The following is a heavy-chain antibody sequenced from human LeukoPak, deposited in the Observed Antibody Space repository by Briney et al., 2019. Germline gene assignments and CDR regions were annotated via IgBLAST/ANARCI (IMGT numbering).Heavy chain of an antibody. CDR2: ISSSSSYI. Sequence: PGGSLRLSCAASGITFSSYRMNWVRQAPGKGLEWVSSISSSSSYIYYADSVKGRFTISRDNAKNSLYLQMNSLRAEDTAVYYCARVWFGELLLDYWGQGTLVTVSS. V-gene: IGHV3-21*01. D-gene: IGHD3-10*01. CDR1: GITFSSYR. CDR3: ARVWFGELLLDY. J-gene: IGHJ4*02.